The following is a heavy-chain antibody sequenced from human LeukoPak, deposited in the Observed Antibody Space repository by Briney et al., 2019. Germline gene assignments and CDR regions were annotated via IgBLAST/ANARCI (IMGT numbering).Heavy chain of an antibody. CDR3: ARGPGCISTSCPYYFDY. J-gene: IGHJ4*02. CDR1: GYTFTNYD. CDR2: MNPNSGNT. V-gene: IGHV1-8*01. Sequence: ASVKVSCKASGYTFTNYDINWVRXXXXQXLDWMRWMNPNSGNTGYAQKFQGRVTMTRNTSISTAYMELSSLTSEDTAVYYCARGPGCISTSCPYYFDYWGQGTLVPVSS. D-gene: IGHD2-2*01.